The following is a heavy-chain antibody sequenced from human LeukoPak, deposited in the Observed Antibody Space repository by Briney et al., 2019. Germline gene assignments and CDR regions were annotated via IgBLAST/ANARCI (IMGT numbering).Heavy chain of an antibody. D-gene: IGHD6-6*01. J-gene: IGHJ3*02. Sequence: GGSLRLSCAASGFTFSSYWMHWVRQAPGKGLVWVSRINTDGSSTSYADSVKGRFTISRDNAKNTLYLQMNSLRAEDTAVYYCGYSSIAALNGPGSDAFDIWGQGTMVTVSS. CDR1: GFTFSSYW. CDR2: INTDGSST. CDR3: GYSSIAALNGPGSDAFDI. V-gene: IGHV3-74*01.